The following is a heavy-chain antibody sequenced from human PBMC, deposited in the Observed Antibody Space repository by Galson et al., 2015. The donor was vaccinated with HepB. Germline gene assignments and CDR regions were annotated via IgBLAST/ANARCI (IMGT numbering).Heavy chain of an antibody. D-gene: IGHD2-15*01. J-gene: IGHJ4*02. CDR2: IDPNAGKP. V-gene: IGHV7-4-1*01. CDR1: GYTFNSYA. Sequence: QSGAEVKKPGESLRISCKGSGYTFNSYAINWVRQAPGQGLEYMGWIDPNAGKPTYARGFTGRYVFSLDTSVSTAYLQIGSLEADDTAVYYCARDGYHNGAGRFDVWGQGTPVTVSS. CDR3: ARDGYHNGAGRFDV.